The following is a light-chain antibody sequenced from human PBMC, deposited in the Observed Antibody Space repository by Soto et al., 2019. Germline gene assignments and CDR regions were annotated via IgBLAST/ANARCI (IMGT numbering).Light chain of an antibody. V-gene: IGKV1-12*01. CDR2: AAS. J-gene: IGKJ5*01. Sequence: IQLTQSPSSVSASVGDRVTITCLASQGVSRYLAWYQQKPGKAPKLLIYAASSLQSGVPSRFSGSGFGTDFTLTIDSLQPEDFATYYCRQLFDSPITFGQGTRLEIK. CDR3: RQLFDSPIT. CDR1: QGVSRY.